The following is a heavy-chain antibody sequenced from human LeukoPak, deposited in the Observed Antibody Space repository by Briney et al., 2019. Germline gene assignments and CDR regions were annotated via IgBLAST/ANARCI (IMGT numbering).Heavy chain of an antibody. CDR3: ARVGDGYPYYFDY. CDR1: GFTFSSYA. J-gene: IGHJ4*02. V-gene: IGHV3-23*01. CDR2: ISGSGGST. Sequence: PGGSLRLSCAASGFTFSSYAMSWVRQAPGKGLEWVSAISGSGGSTYYADSVKGRFTISRDNSKNTLYLQINSLRAEDTAVYYCARVGDGYPYYFDYWGQGTLVTVSS. D-gene: IGHD5-24*01.